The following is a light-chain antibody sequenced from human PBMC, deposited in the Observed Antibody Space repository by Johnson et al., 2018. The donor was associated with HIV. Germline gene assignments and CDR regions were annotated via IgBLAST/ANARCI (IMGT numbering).Light chain of an antibody. CDR2: DNN. Sequence: QAVLTQPPSVSAAPRQKVTISCSGSSSNIGNNYVSWYQQLPGTAPKLLIYDNNKRPSGIPDRFSGSKSGTSATLGITGLQTGDEADYYCGTWDDLLGVFVFASETKVTVL. CDR3: GTWDDLLGVFV. CDR1: SSNIGNNY. J-gene: IGLJ1*01. V-gene: IGLV1-51*01.